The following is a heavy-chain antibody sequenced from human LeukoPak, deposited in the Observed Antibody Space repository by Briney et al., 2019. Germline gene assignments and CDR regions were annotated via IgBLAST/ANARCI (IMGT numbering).Heavy chain of an antibody. V-gene: IGHV4-34*01. CDR2: INQYNPEID. CDR3: ARWSGATHDFDP. J-gene: IGHJ5*02. CDR1: GGSLSGYY. D-gene: IGHD2-15*01. Sequence: SETLCLTCAVYGGSLSGYYWSWIRQSPGMGLEWIGEINQYNPEIDQYNPSLKSRVTISIDTSKNQYSLELRSVTAADTAVYYCARWSGATHDFDPWGRGTLVTVSS.